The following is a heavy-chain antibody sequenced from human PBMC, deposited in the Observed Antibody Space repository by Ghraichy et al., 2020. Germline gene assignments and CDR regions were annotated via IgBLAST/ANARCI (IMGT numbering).Heavy chain of an antibody. CDR2: ISAYNGNT. V-gene: IGHV1-18*04. Sequence: ASVKVSCKASGYTFTSYGISWVRQAPGQGLEWMGWISAYNGNTNYAQKLQGRVTMTTDTSTSTAYMELRSLRSDDTAVYYCARTGEYYYGSGSYYFDYWGQGTLVTVSS. CDR1: GYTFTSYG. CDR3: ARTGEYYYGSGSYYFDY. J-gene: IGHJ4*02. D-gene: IGHD3-10*01.